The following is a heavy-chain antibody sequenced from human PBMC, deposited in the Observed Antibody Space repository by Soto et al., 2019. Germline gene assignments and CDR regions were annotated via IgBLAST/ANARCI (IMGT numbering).Heavy chain of an antibody. CDR3: ARSPGGWLYYGDY. V-gene: IGHV1-3*01. CDR2: TTAGNGNT. CDR1: GYTFTSYS. Sequence: ASVKVSCKASGYTFTSYSLQWVRQAPGQRLEWMGWTTAGNGNTKYSQKFQGRVTITRDTSASTAYMELSSLRSEDTAVYYCARSPGGWLYYGDYWGQGTLDTGSS. J-gene: IGHJ4*02. D-gene: IGHD6-19*01.